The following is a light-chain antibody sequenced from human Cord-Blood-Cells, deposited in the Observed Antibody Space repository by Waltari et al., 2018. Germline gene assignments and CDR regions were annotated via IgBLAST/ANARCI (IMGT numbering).Light chain of an antibody. V-gene: IGLV2-14*01. CDR3: SSYTSSSTYV. Sequence: QSALTQPASVSGSPGQSITISCTGTSSDVGGYNYVSWYQQHPGKAPKLMIYEVSNRPSGVSNRFSGSKSGKTASLTISGLQAEDEADYYCSSYTSSSTYVCGTGTKVTVL. J-gene: IGLJ1*01. CDR1: SSDVGGYNY. CDR2: EVS.